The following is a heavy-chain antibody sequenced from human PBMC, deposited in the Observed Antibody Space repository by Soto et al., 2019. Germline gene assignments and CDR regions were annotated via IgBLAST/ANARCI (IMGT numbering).Heavy chain of an antibody. CDR3: ARGPPSIAARFLDY. CDR2: IYYSGST. V-gene: IGHV4-31*02. D-gene: IGHD6-6*01. CDR1: GGSISSGGYY. J-gene: IGHJ4*02. Sequence: LCGGSISSGGYYWSWIRQHPGKGLEWIGYIYYSGSTYYNPSLKSRVTISVDTSKNQFSLKLSSVTAADTAVYYCARGPPSIAARFLDYWGQGTLVTVSS.